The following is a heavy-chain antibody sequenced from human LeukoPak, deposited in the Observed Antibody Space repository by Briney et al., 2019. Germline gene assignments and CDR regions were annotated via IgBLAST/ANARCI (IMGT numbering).Heavy chain of an antibody. J-gene: IGHJ4*02. Sequence: SETLSLTCAVYGGSFSGYYWSWIRQPPGKGLEWIGEINRSGSTNYNPSLKSRVTISVDTSKNQFSLKLSSVTAADTAVYYCARDQRYYDYVWGSSLFDYWGQGTLVTVSS. CDR2: INRSGST. D-gene: IGHD3-16*01. CDR3: ARDQRYYDYVWGSSLFDY. CDR1: GGSFSGYY. V-gene: IGHV4-34*01.